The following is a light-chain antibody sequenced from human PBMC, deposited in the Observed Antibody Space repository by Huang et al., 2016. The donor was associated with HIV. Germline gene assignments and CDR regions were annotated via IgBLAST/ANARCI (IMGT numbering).Light chain of an antibody. CDR3: QQRISWPPSYT. CDR2: ATS. V-gene: IGKV3-11*01. Sequence: IVLTQSPATLSLSPGDRATLSCRASQSVSSYFAWYQQKPGQAPRLLSYATSNRATGVPARFSGSGSGTDFTLTISSLEPEDFANYYCQQRISWPPSYTFGQGTKVEI. J-gene: IGKJ2*01. CDR1: QSVSSY.